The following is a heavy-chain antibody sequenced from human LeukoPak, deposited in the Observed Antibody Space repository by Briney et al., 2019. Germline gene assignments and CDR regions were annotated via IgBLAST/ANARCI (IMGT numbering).Heavy chain of an antibody. CDR1: GGSISSYY. D-gene: IGHD2-8*01. V-gene: IGHV4-59*01. J-gene: IGHJ6*03. CDR3: ARDRGYCTNGACYTRYYMDV. Sequence: SETLSLTCTVSGGSISSYYWSWVRQSPGKGLEWIGYIYNSGTTDYNPSLKSRVTISVDTSRNQFSLKLSSVTAADTAIYYCARDRGYCTNGACYTRYYMDVWGKGTTVTVSS. CDR2: IYNSGTT.